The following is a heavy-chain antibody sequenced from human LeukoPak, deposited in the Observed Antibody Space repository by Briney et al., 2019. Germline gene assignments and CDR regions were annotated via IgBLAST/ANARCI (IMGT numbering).Heavy chain of an antibody. CDR3: AKPGYYYDSSGYAGRVYYYGMDV. J-gene: IGHJ6*02. CDR1: GFTFSSYA. D-gene: IGHD3-22*01. CDR2: ISGSGGST. V-gene: IGHV3-23*01. Sequence: GGSLRLSCAASGFTFSSYAMSWVRLAPGKGLEWVSAISGSGGSTYYADSAKGRFTISRDNSKNTLYLQMNSLRAEDTAVYYCAKPGYYYDSSGYAGRVYYYGMDVWGQGTTVTVSS.